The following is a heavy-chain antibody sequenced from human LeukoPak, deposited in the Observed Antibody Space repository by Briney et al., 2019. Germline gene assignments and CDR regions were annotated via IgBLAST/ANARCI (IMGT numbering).Heavy chain of an antibody. CDR2: SSGGGRTT. CDR1: AFTFRNHA. CDR3: AKNVVVKRYIDF. D-gene: IGHD2-15*01. V-gene: IGHV3-23*01. Sequence: GRSLTLSWAASAFTFRNHAMSWVRQPQGKGMQWVAVSSGGGRTTEYADVVKGRFTISRDNSKNTLSLQMNSLTVEDTAIYFCAKNVVVKRYIDFWGQGTLVTVSS. J-gene: IGHJ4*02.